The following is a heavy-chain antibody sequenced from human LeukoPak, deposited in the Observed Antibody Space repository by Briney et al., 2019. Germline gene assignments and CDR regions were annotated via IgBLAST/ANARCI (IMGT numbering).Heavy chain of an antibody. CDR1: GGTFSSYA. Sequence: SVKVSCKASGGTFSSYAISWVRQAPGQGLEWMGGIIPIFGTANYAQKFQGRVTITADESTSTAYMELSSLRSEDTAVYYCARPRDGGRDTFDIWGQGTMVTVSS. D-gene: IGHD4-23*01. CDR3: ARPRDGGRDTFDI. V-gene: IGHV1-69*13. CDR2: IIPIFGTA. J-gene: IGHJ3*02.